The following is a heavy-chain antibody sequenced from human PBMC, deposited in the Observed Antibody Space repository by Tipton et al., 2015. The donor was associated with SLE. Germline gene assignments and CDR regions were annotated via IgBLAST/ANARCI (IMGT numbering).Heavy chain of an antibody. CDR2: IIPILGKT. CDR3: ARVKGESGDDY. CDR1: GGTFSSHT. J-gene: IGHJ4*02. D-gene: IGHD1-26*01. V-gene: IGHV1-69*04. Sequence: QSGAEVKKPGSSVKVSCKASGGTFSSHTINWVRQAPGQGLEWMGRIIPILGKTNYAQKFQGRVAIIADKSTSTAYMELSSLRSEDTAVYYCARVKGESGDDYWGQGTLVTVSS.